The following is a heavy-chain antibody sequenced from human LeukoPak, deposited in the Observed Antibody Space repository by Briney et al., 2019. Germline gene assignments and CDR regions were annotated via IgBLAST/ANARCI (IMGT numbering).Heavy chain of an antibody. Sequence: GGSLRLSCAASGFTFSSYGMHWVRQAPGKGLEWVAFIRYDGSNKYYADSVKGRFTISRDNAKNSLYLQMNSLRAEDTAVYYCARDSLIQLERSDYWGQGTLVTVSS. CDR3: ARDSLIQLERSDY. CDR2: IRYDGSNK. CDR1: GFTFSSYG. D-gene: IGHD1-1*01. J-gene: IGHJ4*02. V-gene: IGHV3-30*02.